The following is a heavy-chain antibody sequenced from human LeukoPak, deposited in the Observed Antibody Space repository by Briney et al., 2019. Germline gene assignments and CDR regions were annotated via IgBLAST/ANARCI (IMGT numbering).Heavy chain of an antibody. CDR3: ARQGGDNSGDY. Sequence: SETLSLTCTVSGGSISSSSYYWGWIRQPPGKGLEWIGSIYYSGSTYYNPSLKSRVTISVDTSRNQFFLKLNSMSAADTAVYYCARQGGDNSGDYWGQGTLVTVSS. V-gene: IGHV4-39*07. CDR1: GGSISSSSYY. J-gene: IGHJ4*02. D-gene: IGHD4-23*01. CDR2: IYYSGST.